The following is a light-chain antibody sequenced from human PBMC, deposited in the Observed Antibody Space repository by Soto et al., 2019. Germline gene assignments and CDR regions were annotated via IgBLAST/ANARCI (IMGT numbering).Light chain of an antibody. CDR3: QQYGSSPSIT. V-gene: IGKV3-20*01. J-gene: IGKJ5*01. CDR2: GAS. Sequence: EIVLTQSPGTLSLSPGERATLSCRASQSVSSSYLAWYQQKPGQAPMLLIYGASSRATGIPDRFSGSGSGTDFTLTISRLEPEDFAVYYCQQYGSSPSITFGQGTRLEIK. CDR1: QSVSSSY.